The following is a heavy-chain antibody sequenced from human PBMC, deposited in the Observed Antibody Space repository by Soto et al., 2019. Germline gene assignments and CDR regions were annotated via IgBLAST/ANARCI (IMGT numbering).Heavy chain of an antibody. Sequence: SGPTLVNPTQTLTLTCTFSGFSLNTSGVGVGWIRQPPGKALEWLALTFWDDDKRYSPSLKTRLSITKDTSKNQVFLTMTNMDPVDTGTYYCVYRRPATATWFDPWGQGILVTVS. CDR2: TFWDDDK. CDR3: VYRRPATATWFDP. D-gene: IGHD5-18*01. J-gene: IGHJ5*02. V-gene: IGHV2-5*02. CDR1: GFSLNTSGVG.